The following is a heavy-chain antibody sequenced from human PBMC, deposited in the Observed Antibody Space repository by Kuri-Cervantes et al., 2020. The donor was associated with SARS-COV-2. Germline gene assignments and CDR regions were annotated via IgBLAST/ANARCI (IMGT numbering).Heavy chain of an antibody. V-gene: IGHV3-23*01. D-gene: IGHD2-21*02. J-gene: IGHJ4*02. CDR1: GFTFSSYA. CDR2: ISGSGGST. Sequence: GESLKISCAASGFTFSSYAMSWVRQAPGKGLEWVSAISGSGGSTYYADSVKGRFTISRDNSKNTLYLQMNSLRAEDTAVYYCAKEGAYCGGDCYSLGFDYWGQGNLVNVSS. CDR3: AKEGAYCGGDCYSLGFDY.